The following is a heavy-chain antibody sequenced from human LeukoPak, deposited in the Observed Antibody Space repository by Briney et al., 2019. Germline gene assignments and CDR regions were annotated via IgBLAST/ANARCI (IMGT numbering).Heavy chain of an antibody. CDR2: IYSNGMT. CDR1: GGSISAYY. V-gene: IGHV4-59*08. Sequence: SETLSLTCSVSGGSISAYYWSWIRQSPGKGLEWIGFIYSNGMTDYNPSLESRVTMSVDTSKNQFSLRLTSVTAADTAVYYCARHRGGRFSESYCDYWGQGTLVTVSS. CDR3: ARHRGGRFSESYCDY. D-gene: IGHD1-26*01. J-gene: IGHJ4*02.